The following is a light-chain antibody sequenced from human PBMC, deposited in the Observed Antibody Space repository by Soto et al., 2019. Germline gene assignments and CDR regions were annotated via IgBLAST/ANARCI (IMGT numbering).Light chain of an antibody. Sequence: EIVLTQSPGTLSLSPGGSATLSCRASQSVGRNYLAWFQHKPDQAPRLLIYDASNRATGVPDRFSGSGSGTDFTLSVTRLEPEDFAVYYCHQYAVSPLTFGGGTKVDTK. CDR2: DAS. J-gene: IGKJ4*01. CDR3: HQYAVSPLT. V-gene: IGKV3-20*01. CDR1: QSVGRNY.